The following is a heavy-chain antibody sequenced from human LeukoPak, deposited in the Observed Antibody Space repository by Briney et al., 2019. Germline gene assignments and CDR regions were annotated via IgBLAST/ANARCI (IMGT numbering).Heavy chain of an antibody. CDR1: GFTFSSYA. D-gene: IGHD4-17*01. CDR2: IGGSGGST. Sequence: PGGSLRLSCAASGFTFSSYAMSWVRKAPGKGVEWVSAIGGSGGSTYYADSVKGRSTISRDNSKNTLYLQMNSLRAEDTAVYYCAKDLAYGDYFDYWGQGTLVTVSS. J-gene: IGHJ4*02. CDR3: AKDLAYGDYFDY. V-gene: IGHV3-23*01.